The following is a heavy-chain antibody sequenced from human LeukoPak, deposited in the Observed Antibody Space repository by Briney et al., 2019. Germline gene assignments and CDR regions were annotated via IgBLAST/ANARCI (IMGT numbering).Heavy chain of an antibody. J-gene: IGHJ4*02. D-gene: IGHD5-12*01. CDR2: IWDDGNNE. CDR3: ARRTYNSGSNFFDY. Sequence: GTSLRLSCAASGVTFSRYAMHWVRQAPGQGLEWVALIWDDGNNEYNKNSVKGRFTISRDNSMDTLYLQMNSLRPEDTGVYYCARRTYNSGSNFFDYWGQGTLVTVSS. CDR1: GVTFSRYA. V-gene: IGHV3-33*01.